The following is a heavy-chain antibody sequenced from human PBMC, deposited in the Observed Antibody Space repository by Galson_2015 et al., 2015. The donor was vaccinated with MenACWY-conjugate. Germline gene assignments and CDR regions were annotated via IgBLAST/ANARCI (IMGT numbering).Heavy chain of an antibody. CDR1: GFTFSSYD. CDR2: ISSDGSNK. J-gene: IGHJ4*02. CDR3: ARGGGYCGGDCYGVDY. V-gene: IGHV3-30*03. D-gene: IGHD2-21*02. Sequence: SLRLSCAASGFTFSSYDMHWVRQAPGKGLEWVAVISSDGSNKYYADSVKGRFTISRDNSKNTLYLQMSRMRAEDTAVHYCARGGGYCGGDCYGVDYWGQGTLVTVSS.